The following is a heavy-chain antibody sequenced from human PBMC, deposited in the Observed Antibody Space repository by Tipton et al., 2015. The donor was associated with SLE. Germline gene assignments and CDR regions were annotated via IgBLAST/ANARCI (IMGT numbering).Heavy chain of an antibody. CDR2: LFPGGNT. D-gene: IGHD6-6*01. V-gene: IGHV4-4*07. Sequence: LRLSCTVSGDSIRIYYWSWIRQPAGKGLEWIGRLFPGGNTNYNPSPQSRVTMSVDTSKKQFSLTLSSVTAADTAVYFCATSAYSSSSDAFDFWGPGTMVSVSS. J-gene: IGHJ3*01. CDR3: ATSAYSSSSDAFDF. CDR1: GDSIRIYY.